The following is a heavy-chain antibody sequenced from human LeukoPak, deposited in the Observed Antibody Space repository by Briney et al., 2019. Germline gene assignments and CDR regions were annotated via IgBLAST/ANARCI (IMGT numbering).Heavy chain of an antibody. V-gene: IGHV3-23*01. Sequence: GGSLRLSCAASGFTFSSYAMSWVRQAPGKGLEWVSAISGSGGSTYYADSVKGRFTISRDNSKNTLYLQMNSLRAEGTAVYYCAKDRALETYYYFDYWGQGTLVTVSS. CDR3: AKDRALETYYYFDY. CDR1: GFTFSSYA. CDR2: ISGSGGST. J-gene: IGHJ4*02. D-gene: IGHD3-3*01.